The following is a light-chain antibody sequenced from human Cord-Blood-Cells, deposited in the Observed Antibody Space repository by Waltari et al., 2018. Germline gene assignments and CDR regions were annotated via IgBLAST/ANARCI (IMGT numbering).Light chain of an antibody. CDR2: EAS. J-gene: IGKJ4*01. CDR3: QQRSNWLT. V-gene: IGKV3-11*01. Sequence: EIVLTQSPATLSLSPGERATLSCRASQSVSSYLAWYQQKPGQAPRLLIYEASNRATGIPAWFSGSGSGTDFTLTISSLEPEDFAVYYCQQRSNWLTFGGGTKVEIK. CDR1: QSVSSY.